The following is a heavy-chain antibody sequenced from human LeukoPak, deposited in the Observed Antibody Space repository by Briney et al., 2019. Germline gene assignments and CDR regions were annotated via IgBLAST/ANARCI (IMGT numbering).Heavy chain of an antibody. V-gene: IGHV4-59*01. Sequence: SETMSLTCTVSGGSISSYYWSWIRQPPGKGLEWIGYIYYSGSTNYNPSLKSRVTISVDTSKNQFSLKLSSVTAADTAVYYCARESPLGLLDYWGQGTLVTVSS. CDR3: ARESPLGLLDY. CDR1: GGSISSYY. J-gene: IGHJ4*02. CDR2: IYYSGST. D-gene: IGHD5-12*01.